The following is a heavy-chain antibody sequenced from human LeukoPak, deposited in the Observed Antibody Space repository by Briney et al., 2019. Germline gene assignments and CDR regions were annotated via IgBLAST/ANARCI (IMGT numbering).Heavy chain of an antibody. Sequence: PGGSLRLSCVVSGVTFSKYAMTWVRQAPGKGLDGVSIISGGSRNIYYAESVKGRFTISRDDSRNTLYLQMNSLRVEDTAIYYCATWVDFGRSTSLDYLGQGTLAIVSS. D-gene: IGHD2-2*01. V-gene: IGHV3-23*01. CDR3: ATWVDFGRSTSLDY. CDR2: ISGGSRNI. J-gene: IGHJ4*02. CDR1: GVTFSKYA.